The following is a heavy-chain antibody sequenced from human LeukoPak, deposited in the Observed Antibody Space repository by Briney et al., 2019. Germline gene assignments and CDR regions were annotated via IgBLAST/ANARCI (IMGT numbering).Heavy chain of an antibody. CDR2: IYYSGNT. V-gene: IGHV4-39*01. CDR3: ARYSSGWGHFDY. D-gene: IGHD6-19*01. J-gene: IGHJ4*02. CDR1: GGSISSSSYY. Sequence: SEILSLTCTVSGGSISSSSYYWGWIRQPPGKGLEWIGSIYYSGNTYYNPSLKGRVTISVDTSKNQFSLKLSSVTAADTAVYYCARYSSGWGHFDYWGQGTLVTVSS.